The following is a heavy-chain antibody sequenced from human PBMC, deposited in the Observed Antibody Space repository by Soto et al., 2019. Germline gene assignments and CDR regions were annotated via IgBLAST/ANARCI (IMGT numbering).Heavy chain of an antibody. D-gene: IGHD2-15*01. V-gene: IGHV3-15*01. J-gene: IGHJ6*02. Sequence: EVQLVESGGGFVQPGGSLRLSCTASGFSFSYAWMSWVRQAPGKGLEWVGRVKSKTDGGTADYAAPVKGRFTISRDDSKTTVYLQMNSLKTEDTAVYYCTTDCSGGSCYPGAYYYYYGMDVWGQGTTVTVSS. CDR3: TTDCSGGSCYPGAYYYYYGMDV. CDR1: GFSFSYAW. CDR2: VKSKTDGGTA.